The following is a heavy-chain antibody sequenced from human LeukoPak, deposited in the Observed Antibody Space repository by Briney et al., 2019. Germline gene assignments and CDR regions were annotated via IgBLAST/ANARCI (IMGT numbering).Heavy chain of an antibody. CDR1: GFTFSSYA. CDR3: ATPYIGVRGVIINFDY. Sequence: GGSLRLSCAASGFTFSSYAMSWVRQAPGKGLEWVSAISGSGGSTYYADSVKGRFTISRDNSKNTLYLQMNSLRAEDTAVYYCATPYIGVRGVIINFDYWGQGTLVTVSS. V-gene: IGHV3-23*01. J-gene: IGHJ4*02. CDR2: ISGSGGST. D-gene: IGHD3-10*01.